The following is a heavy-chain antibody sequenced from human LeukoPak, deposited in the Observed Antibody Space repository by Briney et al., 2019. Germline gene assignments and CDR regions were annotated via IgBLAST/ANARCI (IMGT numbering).Heavy chain of an antibody. J-gene: IGHJ5*02. CDR3: AKDPWGINWFDP. V-gene: IGHV3-23*01. D-gene: IGHD3-16*01. Sequence: GGSLRLSCAASGFTFSSYAMSWVRQAPGKGLEWVSAISGSGGSTYYADSVKGRFTISRHNSKNTLYLQMNSLRAEDTAMYYCAKDPWGINWFDPWGQGTLVTVSS. CDR1: GFTFSSYA. CDR2: ISGSGGST.